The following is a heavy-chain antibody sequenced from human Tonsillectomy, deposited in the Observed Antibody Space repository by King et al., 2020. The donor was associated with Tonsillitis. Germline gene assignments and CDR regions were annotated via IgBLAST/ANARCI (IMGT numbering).Heavy chain of an antibody. CDR2: XXSSSRXK. V-gene: IGHV3-48*02. J-gene: IGHJ4*02. CDR1: GFTFSSYS. CDR3: ARIRATVVTHVDY. D-gene: IGHD4-23*01. Sequence: VQLVESGGGLVQPGGSLRLSCAASGFTFSSYSMNWVRQAPGKGLEWVXXXXSSSRXKHXADSGKGRFTISRDNAKNSLYLQMNSLRDEDTAVYFCARIRATVVTHVDYWGQGTQVTVSS.